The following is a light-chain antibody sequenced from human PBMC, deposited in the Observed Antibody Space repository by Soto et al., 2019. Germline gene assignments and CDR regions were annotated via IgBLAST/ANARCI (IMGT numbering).Light chain of an antibody. CDR3: QQLNSYPIT. CDR1: QGISSY. V-gene: IGKV1-9*01. J-gene: IGKJ3*01. Sequence: DIQLTQSPSFLSASVGDRVTITCRASQGISSYLAWYQQKPGKAPKLMIYAGSTLQSGVPSRFSGSGSGTEFTLTISSLQPEDFANYYCQQLNSYPITFGPGTKVDIK. CDR2: AGS.